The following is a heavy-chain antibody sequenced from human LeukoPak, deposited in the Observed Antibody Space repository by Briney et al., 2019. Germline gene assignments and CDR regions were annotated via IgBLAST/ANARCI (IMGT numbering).Heavy chain of an antibody. CDR2: IYYSGST. D-gene: IGHD3-10*01. CDR1: GGPINSSNYC. J-gene: IGHJ4*02. V-gene: IGHV4-39*07. CDR3: ARFRGFGDLVGY. Sequence: SETLSLTCTVSGGPINSSNYCWGWIRQPPGKGLECIGIIYYSGSTYYNPPLQSRVTISLDTSKNQFSLKLSSVTAADTAVYYCARFRGFGDLVGYWGQGTLVTVSS.